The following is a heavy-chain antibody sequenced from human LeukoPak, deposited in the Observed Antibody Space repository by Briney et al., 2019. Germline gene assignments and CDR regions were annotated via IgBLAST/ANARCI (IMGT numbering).Heavy chain of an antibody. CDR3: ATIQLWKFEY. CDR2: ISGTGDTT. D-gene: IGHD5-18*01. V-gene: IGHV3-23*01. CDR1: GFTFSTYA. J-gene: IGHJ4*02. Sequence: PGGSLRLSCAASGFTFSTYAMSWVRQAPGKGLEWVSAISGTGDTTYYADSVKGRFTISRDNSKNTLYLQMNSLRAEDSALYYCATIQLWKFEYWGQGALVTVSS.